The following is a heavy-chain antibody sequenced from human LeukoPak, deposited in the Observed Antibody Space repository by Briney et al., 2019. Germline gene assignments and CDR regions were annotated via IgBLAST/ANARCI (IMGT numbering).Heavy chain of an antibody. V-gene: IGHV3-49*04. CDR3: TRGVYFDY. Sequence: GGSLRLSCTASGFTFGDYAMSWVRQAPGKGLGWVGFIRSKAYGGTTEYAASVKGRFTISRDDSKSIAYLQMNSLKTEDTAVYYCTRGVYFDYWGQGTLVTVSS. CDR1: GFTFGDYA. CDR2: IRSKAYGGTT. D-gene: IGHD2-8*01. J-gene: IGHJ4*02.